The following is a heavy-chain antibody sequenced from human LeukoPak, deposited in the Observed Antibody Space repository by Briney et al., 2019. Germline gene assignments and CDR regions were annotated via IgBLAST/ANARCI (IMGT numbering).Heavy chain of an antibody. Sequence: SVKVSCKASGFTFTSSAVQWVRQARGQRLEWIGWIVVGSGNTNYAQKFQERVTITRDMSASTAYVELSSLSSEDTAVYYCAAGGRNRFDSWGQGTLVTVSS. D-gene: IGHD1-14*01. V-gene: IGHV1-58*01. CDR1: GFTFTSSA. CDR3: AAGGRNRFDS. CDR2: IVVGSGNT. J-gene: IGHJ4*02.